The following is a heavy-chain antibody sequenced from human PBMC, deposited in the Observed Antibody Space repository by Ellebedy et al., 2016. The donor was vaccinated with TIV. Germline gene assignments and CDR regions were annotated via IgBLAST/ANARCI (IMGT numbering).Heavy chain of an antibody. CDR2: MNPNSGNT. CDR3: AQGGEGLDY. Sequence: AASVKVSCKASGYTFTNYDINWVRHATGQGLEWMGWMNPNSGNTGYAQKFQGRVTITRNTSISTAYMELSSLRSEDTAVYYCAQGGEGLDYWGQGTLVTVSS. J-gene: IGHJ4*02. D-gene: IGHD3-10*01. CDR1: GYTFTNYD. V-gene: IGHV1-8*03.